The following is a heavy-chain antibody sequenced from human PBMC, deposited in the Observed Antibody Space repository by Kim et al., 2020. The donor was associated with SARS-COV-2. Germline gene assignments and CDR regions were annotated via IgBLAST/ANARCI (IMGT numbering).Heavy chain of an antibody. V-gene: IGHV3-23*01. D-gene: IGHD2-21*01. Sequence: GGSLRLSCADSGFTFSSCAMSWVRQAPGRGLEWVSTIGGSGDRTYYADSVKGRFTISRDNAKNTLHLQMNSLRADDTAVYYCAKLNLTWGSYSWGQGAMVTVSS. CDR2: IGGSGDRT. J-gene: IGHJ3*01. CDR3: AKLNLTWGSYS. CDR1: GFTFSSCA.